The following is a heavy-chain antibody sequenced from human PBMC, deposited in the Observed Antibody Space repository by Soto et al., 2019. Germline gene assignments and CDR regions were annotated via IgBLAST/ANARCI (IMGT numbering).Heavy chain of an antibody. CDR3: AREPYCTNDVCSNAGVFDS. Sequence: QVQLQESGPGLVKPSQTLSLTCTVSGGSISSGDYYWSWIRQDPTNGLEWIGYIYYSGSTYYNPSLRGRLTISVDTSKNQFSLKLSSVTAADTAVYYCAREPYCTNDVCSNAGVFDSWGQGTQVTVSP. J-gene: IGHJ4*02. D-gene: IGHD2-8*01. CDR2: IYYSGST. CDR1: GGSISSGDYY. V-gene: IGHV4-31*03.